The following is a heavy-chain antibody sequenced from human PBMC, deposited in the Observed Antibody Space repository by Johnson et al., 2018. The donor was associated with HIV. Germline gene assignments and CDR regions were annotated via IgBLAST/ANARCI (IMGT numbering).Heavy chain of an antibody. V-gene: IGHV3-23*04. J-gene: IGHJ3*02. CDR3: ARDLRDIVVPDAFDI. Sequence: MLLVESGGEVVRPGGSLRISCAASGFTFSSYAMSWVRQAPGKGLEWVSAISGSGGSTYYAASVKGRFTISRDNAKNSLYLQMNSLRAEDTAVYYCARDLRDIVVPDAFDIWGQGTMVTVSS. CDR2: ISGSGGST. D-gene: IGHD5-12*01. CDR1: GFTFSSYA.